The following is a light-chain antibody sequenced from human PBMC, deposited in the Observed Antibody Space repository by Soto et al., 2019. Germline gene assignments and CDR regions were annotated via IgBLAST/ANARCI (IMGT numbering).Light chain of an antibody. J-gene: IGLJ3*02. CDR3: AAWDDSLSGPV. CDR2: EVN. CDR1: SSDVGGYKY. V-gene: IGLV2-8*01. Sequence: QSALTQPPSASGSPGQSVTISCTGTSSDVGGYKYVSWYQQHPGKAPKLMIYEVNKRPSGVPDRFSGSKSGTSASLAISGLRSDDESDYYCAAWDDSLSGPVFGGGTKVTVL.